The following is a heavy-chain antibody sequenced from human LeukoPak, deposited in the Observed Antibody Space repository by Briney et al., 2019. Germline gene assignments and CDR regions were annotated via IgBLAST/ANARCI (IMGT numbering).Heavy chain of an antibody. CDR3: VKDRRYSSNWYYFDY. CDR2: ISSNGGST. D-gene: IGHD6-13*01. CDR1: GFTFSSYG. J-gene: IGHJ4*02. V-gene: IGHV3-64D*09. Sequence: GGSLRLSCSASGFTFSSYGMHWVRQAPGKGLDYVSAISSNGGSTYYADSVKDRFTISRDNSKNTLYLQMSSLRAEDTAVYYCVKDRRYSSNWYYFDYWGQGTLVIVSS.